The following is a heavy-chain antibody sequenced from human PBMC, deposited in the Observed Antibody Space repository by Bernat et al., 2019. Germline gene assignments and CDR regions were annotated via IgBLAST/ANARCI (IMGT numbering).Heavy chain of an antibody. J-gene: IGHJ4*02. CDR3: ARGGGIAAADTEFDY. CDR2: INPNSGGT. CDR1: GYTFTGYY. Sequence: QVQLVQSGAEVKKPGASVKVSCKASGYTFTGYYMHWVRQAPGQWLEWMGWINPNSGGTNYAQKFKGWVTMTRETSISTAYMELGRLRSDDTAVYYCARGGGIAAADTEFDYWGQGTLVTVSS. V-gene: IGHV1-2*04. D-gene: IGHD6-13*01.